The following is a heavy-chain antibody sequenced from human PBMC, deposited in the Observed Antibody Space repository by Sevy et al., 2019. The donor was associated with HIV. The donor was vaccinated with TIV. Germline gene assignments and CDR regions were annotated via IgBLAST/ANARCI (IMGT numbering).Heavy chain of an antibody. D-gene: IGHD5-18*01. CDR2: IYYSGGT. CDR3: ASKRGYSSGPFDY. CDR1: GGSVSSSDYY. J-gene: IGHJ4*02. Sequence: SETLSLTCTVSGGSVSSSDYYWSWIRQPAGKSQQWVGYIYYSGGTYYNPFLNSRVSMSVDTSKNQFSLKLSSVTAADTAVYYCASKRGYSSGPFDYWGQGTLVTVSS. V-gene: IGHV4-30-4*01.